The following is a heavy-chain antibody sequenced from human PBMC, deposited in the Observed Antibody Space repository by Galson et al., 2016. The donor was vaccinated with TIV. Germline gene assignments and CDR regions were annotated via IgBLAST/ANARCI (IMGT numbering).Heavy chain of an antibody. CDR3: TTDLGYCLTTSCSLGLDY. J-gene: IGHJ4*02. CDR2: IKSKPDGATT. CDR1: GFTFSNAW. D-gene: IGHD2-2*01. V-gene: IGHV3-15*01. Sequence: SLRLSCAVSGFTFSNAWMTWVRQAPGRGLEWVGRIKSKPDGATTAYAAPVKGRFSISRDDSKDTVYLQMNNLKTEDTALYFCTTDLGYCLTTSCSLGLDYWGQGALVTGSS.